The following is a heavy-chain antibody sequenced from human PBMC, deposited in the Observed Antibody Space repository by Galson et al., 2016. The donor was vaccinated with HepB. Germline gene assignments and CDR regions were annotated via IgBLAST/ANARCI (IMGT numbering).Heavy chain of an antibody. J-gene: IGHJ6*02. Sequence: QSGAEVKKPGESLRISCKGSGYNFPHYWINWVRQMPGKGLEWMGRIDACDSYTDSRPSFQGHVTMSVDNSISTAFLQWSSLKASDTAVYYCARRGSVYALDVWGQGTTVSVSS. V-gene: IGHV5-10-1*01. CDR2: IDACDSYT. D-gene: IGHD5/OR15-5a*01. CDR1: GYNFPHYW. CDR3: ARRGSVYALDV.